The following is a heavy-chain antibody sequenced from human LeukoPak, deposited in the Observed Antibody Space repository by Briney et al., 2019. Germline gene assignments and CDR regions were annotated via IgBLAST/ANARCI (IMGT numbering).Heavy chain of an antibody. D-gene: IGHD6-6*01. Sequence: SETLSLTCAVYGGPFSGYYWSWIRQPPGKGLEWIGEINHSGSTNYNPPLKSRVTISVDTSKNQFSLKLSSVTAADTAVYYCARPSRYSSSSGFGYWGQGNLVTVSS. CDR1: GGPFSGYY. V-gene: IGHV4-34*01. J-gene: IGHJ4*02. CDR2: INHSGST. CDR3: ARPSRYSSSSGFGY.